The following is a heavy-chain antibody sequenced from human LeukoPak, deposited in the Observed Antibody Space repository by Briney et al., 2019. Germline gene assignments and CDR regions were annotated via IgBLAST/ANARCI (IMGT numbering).Heavy chain of an antibody. V-gene: IGHV7-4-1*02. J-gene: IGHJ4*02. CDR2: INTNTGNP. D-gene: IGHD3-10*01. Sequence: ASVKVSCKASGYTFTSYGISWVRQAPGQGLEWMGWINTNTGNPTYAQGFTGRFVFSLDTSVSTAYLQISSLKAEDTAVYYCARDDFMVRGVSLFDYWGQGTLVTVSS. CDR3: ARDDFMVRGVSLFDY. CDR1: GYTFTSYG.